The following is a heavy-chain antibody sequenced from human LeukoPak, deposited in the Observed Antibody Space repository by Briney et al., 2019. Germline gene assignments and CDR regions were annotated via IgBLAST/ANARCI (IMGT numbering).Heavy chain of an antibody. Sequence: GRSLRLSCAASEFTFDDYAMHWVRQAPGKGLEWVSGISWNSGSIGYADSVKGRFTISRDNAKNSLYLQMNSLRAEDMALYYCAKAPLPRVTTGYYFDYWGQGTLVTVSS. V-gene: IGHV3-9*03. D-gene: IGHD4-17*01. CDR2: ISWNSGSI. J-gene: IGHJ4*02. CDR1: EFTFDDYA. CDR3: AKAPLPRVTTGYYFDY.